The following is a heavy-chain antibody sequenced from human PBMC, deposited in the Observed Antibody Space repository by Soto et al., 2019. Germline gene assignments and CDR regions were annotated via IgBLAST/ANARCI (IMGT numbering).Heavy chain of an antibody. V-gene: IGHV3-53*01. Sequence: QSGGSLRLSCTVSGFSVTNSYINWVRQAPGKGLEWVSILYSSGTTYYADSVRGRFTVSRDDSKNTLFLHMNSLRADDTAVYYCARDWSKFSYNYPYYYAMDAWGQGTTVTVSS. CDR2: LYSSGTT. CDR1: GFSVTNSY. D-gene: IGHD5-18*01. CDR3: ARDWSKFSYNYPYYYAMDA. J-gene: IGHJ6*02.